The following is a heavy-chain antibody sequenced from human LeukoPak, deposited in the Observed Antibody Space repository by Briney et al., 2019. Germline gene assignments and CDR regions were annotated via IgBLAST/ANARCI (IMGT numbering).Heavy chain of an antibody. D-gene: IGHD3-10*01. V-gene: IGHV4-4*02. CDR1: GGSISSSNW. CDR2: IYHSGST. Sequence: PSGTLSLTCAVSGGSISSSNWWSWVRQPPGKGLEWIGEIYHSGSTNYNPSLKSRVTISVDKSKNQFSLKLSSVTAADTAVYYCAREAYYYGSGSYSYYYYMDVWGKGTTVTVSS. J-gene: IGHJ6*03. CDR3: AREAYYYGSGSYSYYYYMDV.